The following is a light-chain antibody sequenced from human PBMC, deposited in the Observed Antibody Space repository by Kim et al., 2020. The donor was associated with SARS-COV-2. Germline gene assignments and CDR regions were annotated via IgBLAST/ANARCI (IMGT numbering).Light chain of an antibody. CDR2: DNN. CDR1: SSNIGAGYD. Sequence: QLVLTQPPSVSGAPGQRVTISCTGSSSNIGAGYDVHWYQQLPGTAPKLLIYDNNNRPSGVPDRFSGSKSGTSASQAITGLQGDDEGDYYCQSYDASLRPSRVFGGGTQLTVL. J-gene: IGLJ3*02. V-gene: IGLV1-40*01. CDR3: QSYDASLRPSRV.